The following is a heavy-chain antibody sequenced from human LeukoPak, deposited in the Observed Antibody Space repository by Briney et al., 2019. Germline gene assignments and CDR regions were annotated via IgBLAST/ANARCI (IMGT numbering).Heavy chain of an antibody. V-gene: IGHV3-48*01. CDR2: ISSSSSTI. J-gene: IGHJ4*02. Sequence: PGGSLTLSCAASGFTFSSYSMNWVRQAPGKGLEWVSYISSSSSTIYYADSVKGRFTISRDNAKNSLCLQMNSLRAEDTAVYYCASGGGLRFLAQIDYWGQGTLVTVSS. CDR3: ASGGGLRFLAQIDY. CDR1: GFTFSSYS. D-gene: IGHD3-3*01.